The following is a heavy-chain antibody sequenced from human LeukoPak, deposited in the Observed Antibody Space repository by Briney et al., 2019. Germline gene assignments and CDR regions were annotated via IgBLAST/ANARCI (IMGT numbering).Heavy chain of an antibody. J-gene: IGHJ4*02. CDR1: GFTFSSYA. V-gene: IGHV3-30*04. D-gene: IGHD1-26*01. CDR3: ARVWAPSSGSYPPAY. CDR2: ISYDGSDK. Sequence: GGSLRLSCAASGFTFSSYAMHWVRQAPGKGLECVAVISYDGSDKYYADSVKGRFTISRDNSKDTLYVQMNSLRAEDTAVYYCARVWAPSSGSYPPAYWGQGTLVTVSS.